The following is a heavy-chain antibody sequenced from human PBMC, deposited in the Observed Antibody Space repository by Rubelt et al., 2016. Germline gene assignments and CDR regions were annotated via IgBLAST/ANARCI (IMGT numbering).Heavy chain of an antibody. CDR1: GGSISSYY. J-gene: IGHJ4*02. Sequence: QVQLQESGPGLVKPSETLSLTCTVSGGSISSYYWSWIRQPPGKGLEWIGYIYYSGSTNYNPSLKSRVTISVCTSKNQFSLKLSSVTAADTAVYYCARDQGSSMVRGVIRYFDYWGQGTLVTVSS. V-gene: IGHV4-59*12. D-gene: IGHD3-10*01. CDR2: IYYSGST. CDR3: ARDQGSSMVRGVIRYFDY.